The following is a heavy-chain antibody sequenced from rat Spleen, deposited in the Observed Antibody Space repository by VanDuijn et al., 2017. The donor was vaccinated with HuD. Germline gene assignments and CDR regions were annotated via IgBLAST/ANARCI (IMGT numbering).Heavy chain of an antibody. J-gene: IGHJ4*01. CDR3: ARHEVYYGLWDY. CDR2: ITNTGGST. V-gene: IGHV5-31*01. CDR1: GFTFNAYC. D-gene: IGHD1-6*01. Sequence: EVQLVESGGGLVQPGRSMKLSCAASGFTFNAYCMTWIRQAPGKGLEWVASITNTGGSTYYPDSVKGRFTISRDNAQNTLYLQMNSLRSEDTATYYCARHEVYYGLWDYWGQGASVTVSS.